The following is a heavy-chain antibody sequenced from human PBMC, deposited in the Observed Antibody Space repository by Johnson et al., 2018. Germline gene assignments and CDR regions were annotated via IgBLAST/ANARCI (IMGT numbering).Heavy chain of an antibody. J-gene: IGHJ6*03. CDR1: GFTFSSYA. V-gene: IGHV3-23*01. D-gene: IGHD3-9*01. CDR2: ISYSAGST. CDR3: AKKCGSDWYYYNYYYVAV. Sequence: VQLQESGGGLVQPGGSLRLSCAASGFTFSSYAMSWLRQAPGKGLQWVSSISYSAGSTYYADSVKGRFTISRDNSKNTVYLQMNSLRAEDTALYYCAKKCGSDWYYYNYYYVAVWGKGTTVTVSS.